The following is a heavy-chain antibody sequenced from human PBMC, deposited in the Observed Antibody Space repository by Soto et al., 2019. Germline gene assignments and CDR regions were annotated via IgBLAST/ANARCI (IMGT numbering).Heavy chain of an antibody. CDR3: ARYYCTSTTCFYFDY. Sequence: PSETLSLTCTGSGGSINSYYWSWIRQPPGKGLEGIGYVYYTGSTNYNPSLKSRVTISVDTSKNQFSLRLSSVTAADTAVYYCARYYCTSTTCFYFDYWGQGTLVTVSS. J-gene: IGHJ4*02. D-gene: IGHD2-2*01. CDR1: GGSINSYY. CDR2: VYYTGST. V-gene: IGHV4-59*01.